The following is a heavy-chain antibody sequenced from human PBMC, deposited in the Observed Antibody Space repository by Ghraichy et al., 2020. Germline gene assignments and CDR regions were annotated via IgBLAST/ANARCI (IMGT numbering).Heavy chain of an antibody. CDR2: ISYDGSNK. J-gene: IGHJ4*02. CDR3: AKEQGFLEWLSNFDY. Sequence: GESLNISCAASGFTFSSYGMHWVRQAPGKGLEWVAVISYDGSNKYYADSVKGRFTISRDNSKNTLYLQMNSLRAEDTAVYYCAKEQGFLEWLSNFDYWGQGTLVTVSS. V-gene: IGHV3-30*18. CDR1: GFTFSSYG. D-gene: IGHD3-3*01.